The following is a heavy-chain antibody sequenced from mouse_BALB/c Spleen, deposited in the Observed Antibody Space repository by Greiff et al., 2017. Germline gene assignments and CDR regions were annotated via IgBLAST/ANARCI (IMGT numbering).Heavy chain of an antibody. Sequence: VQLQQSGPELVKPGASVKMSCKASGYTFTSYVMHWVKQKPGQGLEWIGYINPYNDGTKYNEKFKGKATLTSDKSSSTAYMELSSLTSEDSAVYYCARSSLYGSSSAWFAYWGQGTLVTVSA. CDR3: ARSSLYGSSSAWFAY. CDR1: GYTFTSYV. D-gene: IGHD1-1*01. J-gene: IGHJ3*01. V-gene: IGHV1-14*01. CDR2: INPYNDGT.